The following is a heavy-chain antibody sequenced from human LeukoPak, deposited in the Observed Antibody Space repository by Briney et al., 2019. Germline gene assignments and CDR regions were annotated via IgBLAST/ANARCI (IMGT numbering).Heavy chain of an antibody. CDR1: GFTFSGYW. V-gene: IGHV3-74*01. D-gene: IGHD3-10*01. CDR3: ARNMVRGVTAPIDY. J-gene: IGHJ4*02. CDR2: INSDGSST. Sequence: GGSLRLSCAASGFTFSGYWMHWVRQAPGKGLVWVSRINSDGSSTSYADSVKGRFTISRDNAKNTLYLQMNSLRAEDTAVYYCARNMVRGVTAPIDYWGQGTLVTVSS.